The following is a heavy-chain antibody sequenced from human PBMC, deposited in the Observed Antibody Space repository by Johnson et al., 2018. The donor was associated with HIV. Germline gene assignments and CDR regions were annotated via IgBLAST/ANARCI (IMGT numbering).Heavy chain of an antibody. V-gene: IGHV3-30*04. CDR2: ISYDGSNK. CDR3: ARVAPAHDAFDI. D-gene: IGHD2-2*01. CDR1: AFTFSNYA. Sequence: QVQLVESGGGVVQPGRSLRLACAASAFTFSNYAMHWVRQAPGKGLEWVAVISYDGSNKYYADSVKGRFTISRDNSKNTLYLQMNSLRAEDTAVYYCARVAPAHDAFDIWGQGTMVTVSS. J-gene: IGHJ3*02.